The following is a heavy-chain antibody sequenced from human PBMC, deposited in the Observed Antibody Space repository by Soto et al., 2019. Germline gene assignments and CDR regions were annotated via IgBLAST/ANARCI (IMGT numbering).Heavy chain of an antibody. J-gene: IGHJ4*02. Sequence: EVQLLESGGGLVQPGGSLRLSCATSGFTFSSYAMSWVRQAPGKGLEWVSTITAGGKTYYADSVKGRFTISRDNSKNTXXXXXXXXXXXXXXXXYCAXLAGELSSGDWGQGTLVT. D-gene: IGHD3-16*02. CDR3: AXLAGELSSGD. CDR1: GFTFSSYA. CDR2: ITAGGKT. V-gene: IGHV3-23*01.